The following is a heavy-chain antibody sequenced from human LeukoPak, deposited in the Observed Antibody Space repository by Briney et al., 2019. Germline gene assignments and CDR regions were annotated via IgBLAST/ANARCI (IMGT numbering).Heavy chain of an antibody. Sequence: GGSLRLSCAASGFTFSSYAMSWVRQAPGKGLEWVSAISGSGGSTYYADPVKGRFTISRDNSKNTLYLQMNSLRAEDTAVYYCAKAQLELQEYYYYYMDVWGKGTTVTVSS. CDR2: ISGSGGST. V-gene: IGHV3-23*01. CDR3: AKAQLELQEYYYYYMDV. CDR1: GFTFSSYA. D-gene: IGHD1-1*01. J-gene: IGHJ6*03.